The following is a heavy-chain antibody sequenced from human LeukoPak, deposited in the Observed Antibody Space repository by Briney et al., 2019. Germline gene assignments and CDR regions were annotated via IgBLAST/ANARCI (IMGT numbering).Heavy chain of an antibody. J-gene: IGHJ5*02. CDR1: GFTFSSYA. Sequence: PGGSLRLSCAASGFTFSSYAMSWVRQAPGKGLEWVSAISGSGGSTYYADSVKGRFTISRDNSKNTLYLQMNSLRAEDTAVYYCAKGGYCSSTSCYTFWFDAWGQGTLVTASS. CDR2: ISGSGGST. V-gene: IGHV3-23*01. D-gene: IGHD2-2*02. CDR3: AKGGYCSSTSCYTFWFDA.